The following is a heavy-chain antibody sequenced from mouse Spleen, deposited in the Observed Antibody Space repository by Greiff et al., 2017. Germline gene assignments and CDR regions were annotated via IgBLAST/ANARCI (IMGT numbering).Heavy chain of an antibody. V-gene: IGHV5-6*01. CDR2: ISSGGSYT. CDR3: ARHGDYDYGFDY. D-gene: IGHD2-4*01. CDR1: GFTFSSYG. J-gene: IGHJ2*01. Sequence: VQLKESGGDLVKPGGSLKLSCAASGFTFSSYGMSWVRQTPDKRLEWVATISSGGSYTYYPDSVKGRFTISRDNAKNTLYLQMSSLKSEDTAMYYCARHGDYDYGFDYWGQGTTLTVSS.